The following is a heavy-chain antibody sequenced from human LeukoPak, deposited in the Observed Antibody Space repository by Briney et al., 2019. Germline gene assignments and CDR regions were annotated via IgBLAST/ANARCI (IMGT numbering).Heavy chain of an antibody. CDR2: IYYSGST. Sequence: SETLSLTCTVSGDSISSYYWSWIRQPPGKGLEWIGYIYYSGSTNYNPSLKSRVTISVDTSKNQFSLKLSSVTAADTAVYYCARDLVSGIAAAGYNYYYYYGMDVWGQGTTVTVSS. CDR3: ARDLVSGIAAAGYNYYYYYGMDV. J-gene: IGHJ6*02. CDR1: GDSISSYY. D-gene: IGHD6-13*01. V-gene: IGHV4-59*01.